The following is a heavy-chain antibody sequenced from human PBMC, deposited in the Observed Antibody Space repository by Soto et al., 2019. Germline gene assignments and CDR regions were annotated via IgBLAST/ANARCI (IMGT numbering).Heavy chain of an antibody. Sequence: GASVKVSCKASGYTFTSYYIHWVRQAPGQGLEWMGIINPSGGTTSYSQKFQGRVTMTRDTSTSTVYMELSSLRSEDTAVYYCARGFTKPQNYDFWSGPSCGIDYWGQGTLVTVSS. CDR1: GYTFTSYY. CDR3: ARGFTKPQNYDFWSGPSCGIDY. J-gene: IGHJ4*02. CDR2: INPSGGTT. D-gene: IGHD3-3*01. V-gene: IGHV1-46*01.